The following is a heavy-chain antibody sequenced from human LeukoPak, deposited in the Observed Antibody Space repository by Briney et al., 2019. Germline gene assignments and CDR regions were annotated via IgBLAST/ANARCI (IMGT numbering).Heavy chain of an antibody. CDR1: GYSFTNYG. CDR3: GKGSIAARAINMDV. V-gene: IGHV1-18*01. Sequence: ASLQVTCKAAGYSFTNYGSVCVRRPPGQDLEWMGGIRAYNGNTNYAQTLKGIVTITTDTSMSTACMEMSSLKSEDTAVYYCGKGSIAARAINMDVWGKGTTVTVSS. J-gene: IGHJ6*03. D-gene: IGHD6-6*01. CDR2: IRAYNGNT.